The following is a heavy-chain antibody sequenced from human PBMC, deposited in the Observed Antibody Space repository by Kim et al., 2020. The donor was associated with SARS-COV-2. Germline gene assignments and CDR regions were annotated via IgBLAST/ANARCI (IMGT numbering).Heavy chain of an antibody. Sequence: ADSVKGRFTISRDNSKNTLYLQMNSLRPEDTAVYYCARDPVRGSQYYFDYWGQGTLVTVSS. D-gene: IGHD3-10*01. V-gene: IGHV3-30*01. CDR3: ARDPVRGSQYYFDY. J-gene: IGHJ4*02.